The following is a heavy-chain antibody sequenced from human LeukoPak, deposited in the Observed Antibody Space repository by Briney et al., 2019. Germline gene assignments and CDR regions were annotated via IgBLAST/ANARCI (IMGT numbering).Heavy chain of an antibody. CDR2: IKNDGTGT. CDR3: ARDNYYTIDY. V-gene: IGHV3-74*01. J-gene: IGHJ4*02. D-gene: IGHD1-26*01. CDR1: GFTFSSTW. Sequence: GGSLRLSCAASGFTFSSTWMHWVRQAPGKGLVWVSRIKNDGTGTTYADSVKGRFTISRDNAKNTLYLQTNSLRAEDTAVYYCARDNYYTIDYWGQGTLVTVSS.